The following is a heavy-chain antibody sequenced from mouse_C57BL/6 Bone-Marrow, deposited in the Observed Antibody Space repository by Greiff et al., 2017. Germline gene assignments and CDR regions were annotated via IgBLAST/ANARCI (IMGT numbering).Heavy chain of an antibody. CDR2: IYPRDGSK. CDR1: GYPFTSYD. J-gene: IGHJ1*03. V-gene: IGHV1-85*01. Sequence: VQLQQSGPELVKPGASVKLSCKASGYPFTSYDINWVKQRPGPGLEWSGWIYPRDGSKTYNEKLKGKATLTVDTSSSTAYMELHSLTAEDSAVYFCARLEFDGSSGDWYFDVWGTGTTVTVSS. D-gene: IGHD1-1*01. CDR3: ARLEFDGSSGDWYFDV.